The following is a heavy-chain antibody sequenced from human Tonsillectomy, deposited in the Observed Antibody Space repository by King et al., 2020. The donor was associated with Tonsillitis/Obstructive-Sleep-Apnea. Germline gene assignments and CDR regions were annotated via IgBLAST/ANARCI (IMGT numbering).Heavy chain of an antibody. V-gene: IGHV3-15*01. J-gene: IGHJ4*01. CDR1: GFTFSNVW. CDR3: TTDPGITIFGVVTDY. CDR2: IKSKTDGGTT. D-gene: IGHD3-3*01. Sequence: VQLVESGGGLVKPGGSLRLSCAAPGFTFSNVWMSWVRQAPGKGLEWVGRIKSKTDGGTTDYAAPVKGRFTISRDDSKNTLYLQMNSLKTEDTAVYYCTTDPGITIFGVVTDYWGHGTLVTVSS.